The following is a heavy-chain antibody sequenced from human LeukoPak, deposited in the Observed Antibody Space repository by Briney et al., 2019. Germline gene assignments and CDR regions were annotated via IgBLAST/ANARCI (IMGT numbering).Heavy chain of an antibody. V-gene: IGHV1-2*06. D-gene: IGHD2-8*01. CDR3: ARVSCTNGVCHYRDFDY. CDR2: INPNSGGT. J-gene: IGHJ4*02. Sequence: ASVKVSCKASGYTFTGYYTHWVRQAPGQGLEWMGRINPNSGGTNYAQKFQGRVTMTRDTSISTAYMELSRLRSDDTAVYYCARVSCTNGVCHYRDFDYWGQGTLVTVSS. CDR1: GYTFTGYY.